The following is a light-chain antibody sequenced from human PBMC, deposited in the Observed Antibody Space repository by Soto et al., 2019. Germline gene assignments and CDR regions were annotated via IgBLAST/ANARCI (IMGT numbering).Light chain of an antibody. Sequence: QLVLTQSPSASASLGASVKLTCTLSSGHSSYAIAWHQQQPEKGPRYLMKLNSDGSHSKGDGIPDRFSGSSSGAERYLTISSIQSEDEADYYCQTLGTGIRVFGGGTKLTVL. CDR2: LNSDGSH. CDR3: QTLGTGIRV. J-gene: IGLJ2*01. V-gene: IGLV4-69*01. CDR1: SGHSSYA.